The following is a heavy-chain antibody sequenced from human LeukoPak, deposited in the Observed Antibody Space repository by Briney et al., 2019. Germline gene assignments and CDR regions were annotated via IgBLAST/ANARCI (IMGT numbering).Heavy chain of an antibody. D-gene: IGHD3-22*01. Sequence: PGGSLRLSCAASGFTFSSYAMSWVRQAPGKGLEWVSAISGSGGSTYYADSVKGRFTISRDNSKNTLYLQMNSLRAEDTAVYYCAKSGYYDSSGYYFFDWGQGTLVTVSS. CDR3: AKSGYYDSSGYYFFD. CDR1: GFTFSSYA. J-gene: IGHJ4*02. CDR2: ISGSGGST. V-gene: IGHV3-23*01.